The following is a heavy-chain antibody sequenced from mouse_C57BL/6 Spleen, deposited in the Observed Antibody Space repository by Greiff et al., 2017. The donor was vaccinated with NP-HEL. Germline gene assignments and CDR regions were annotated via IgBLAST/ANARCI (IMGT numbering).Heavy chain of an antibody. CDR2: IDPSDSYT. CDR1: GYTFTSYW. J-gene: IGHJ2*01. D-gene: IGHD2-14*01. Sequence: VQLQQPGAELVRPGTSVKLSCKASGYTFTSYWMHWVKQRPGQGLEWIGVIDPSDSYTNYNQKFKGKATLTVDTSSSTAYMQLSSLTSEDSAVYYCARGNRGYYFDYWGQGTTLTVSS. V-gene: IGHV1-59*01. CDR3: ARGNRGYYFDY.